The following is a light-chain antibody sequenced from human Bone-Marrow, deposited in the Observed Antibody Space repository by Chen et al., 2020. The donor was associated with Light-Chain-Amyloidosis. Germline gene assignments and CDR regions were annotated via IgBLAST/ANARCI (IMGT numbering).Light chain of an antibody. Sequence: DIQMTQSPSTLSASVGDRVTITCRASQKISRWLAWHQQKPGKAPKLLIYKASSLESGVPSRFSGSGSGTEFTLTIRSLQPDEFATYYCQHYDSSPYTFGHGTTLEI. CDR2: KAS. CDR1: QKISRW. CDR3: QHYDSSPYT. J-gene: IGKJ2*01. V-gene: IGKV1-5*03.